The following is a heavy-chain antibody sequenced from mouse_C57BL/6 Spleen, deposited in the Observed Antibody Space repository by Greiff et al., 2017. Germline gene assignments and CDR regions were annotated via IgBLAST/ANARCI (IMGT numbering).Heavy chain of an antibody. Sequence: VQLQQPGAELVKPGASVKLSCKASGYTFTSYWMHWVKQRPGQGLEWIGMIHPNSGSTNYNEKFKSKATLTVDKSSSTAYMQLSSLTSEDSAVYYCVPRTTVVATNFDVWGTGTTVTVSS. D-gene: IGHD1-1*01. V-gene: IGHV1-64*01. CDR1: GYTFTSYW. J-gene: IGHJ1*03. CDR3: VPRTTVVATNFDV. CDR2: IHPNSGST.